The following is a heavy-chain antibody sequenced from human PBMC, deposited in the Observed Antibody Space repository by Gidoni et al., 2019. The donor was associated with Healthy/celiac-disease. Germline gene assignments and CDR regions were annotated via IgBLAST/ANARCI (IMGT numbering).Heavy chain of an antibody. CDR2: IYHSGST. J-gene: IGHJ4*02. Sequence: QLQLQESGSGLVKPSPTLSLTCAVSGGSISSGGYSWRWIRQPPGKGLEWIGYIYHSGSTYYNPSLKSRVTISVDRSKNQFSLKLSSVTAADTAVYYCARESRYCSGGSCRFFDYWGQGTLVTVSS. CDR1: GGSISSGGYS. V-gene: IGHV4-30-2*01. CDR3: ARESRYCSGGSCRFFDY. D-gene: IGHD2-15*01.